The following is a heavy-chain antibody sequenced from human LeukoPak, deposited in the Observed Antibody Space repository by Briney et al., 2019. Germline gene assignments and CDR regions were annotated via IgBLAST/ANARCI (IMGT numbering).Heavy chain of an antibody. CDR2: IYHSGST. Sequence: KPSETLSLTCTVSGGSISSRSYFWGWIRQPPGKGLEWIGSIYHSGSTNYNPSLKSRVTISVDTSKKQFSLKLSSVTVADTAVYYCARGSRVLSKYCSGSTCYTASSPGRVRFDSWGQGTLVTVSS. D-gene: IGHD2-15*01. J-gene: IGHJ4*02. V-gene: IGHV4-39*07. CDR3: ARGSRVLSKYCSGSTCYTASSPGRVRFDS. CDR1: GGSISSRSYF.